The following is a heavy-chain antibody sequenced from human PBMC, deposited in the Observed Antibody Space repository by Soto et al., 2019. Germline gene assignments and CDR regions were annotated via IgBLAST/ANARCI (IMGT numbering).Heavy chain of an antibody. J-gene: IGHJ4*02. Sequence: ASVKVSCKASGYTFTGYYMHWVRQAPGQGLEWMGWINPNSGGTNYAQKFQGWVTMTRDTSISTAYMELSRLRSDDTAVYYCARRLITGTTSGAAFDYWGQGTLVTVSS. CDR1: GYTFTGYY. D-gene: IGHD1-7*01. CDR3: ARRLITGTTSGAAFDY. V-gene: IGHV1-2*04. CDR2: INPNSGGT.